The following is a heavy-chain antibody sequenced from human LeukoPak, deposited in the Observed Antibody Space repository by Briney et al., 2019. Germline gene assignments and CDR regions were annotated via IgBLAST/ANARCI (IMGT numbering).Heavy chain of an antibody. CDR2: IYHSGST. J-gene: IGHJ5*02. D-gene: IGHD7-27*01. V-gene: IGHV4-30-2*01. Sequence: SQTLSLTCAVSGGSISSGGYSWSWIWQPPGKGLEWIGYIYHSGSTYYNPSLKSRVTISVDRSKNQFSLKLSSVTAADTAVYYCARVLGGDWFDPWGQGTLVTVSS. CDR1: GGSISSGGYS. CDR3: ARVLGGDWFDP.